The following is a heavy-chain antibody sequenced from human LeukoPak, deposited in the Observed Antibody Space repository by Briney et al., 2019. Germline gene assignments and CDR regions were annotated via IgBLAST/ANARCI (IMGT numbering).Heavy chain of an antibody. CDR1: GFTFSNYA. V-gene: IGHV3-30*04. D-gene: IGHD2-2*01. CDR3: GRGSGSANGFNFVLGY. Sequence: GRSRRLSCAASGFTFSNYAIHWVRQAPDKGLEWVAVISYDGSNKYYADSVKGRFTISRDNSKNTLYLQMNSLRAEDTALYYCGRGSGSANGFNFVLGYWGQGTLSPSPQ. J-gene: IGHJ4*02. CDR2: ISYDGSNK.